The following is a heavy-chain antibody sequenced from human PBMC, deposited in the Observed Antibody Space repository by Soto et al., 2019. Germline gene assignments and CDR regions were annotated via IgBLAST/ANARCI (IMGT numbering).Heavy chain of an antibody. Sequence: QVQLQESGPGLVEPSETLSLTCAVSGGSISNYYWSWIRQPPGKGLEWIGDIYYSGSTKYNPSFKSRVTXLVXTXTNQLSLNVISVTAADTAMYYCARGIVAAGGDAFDIWGQGTMVTVSS. CDR2: IYYSGST. J-gene: IGHJ3*02. V-gene: IGHV4-59*01. CDR3: ARGIVAAGGDAFDI. D-gene: IGHD6-13*01. CDR1: GGSISNYY.